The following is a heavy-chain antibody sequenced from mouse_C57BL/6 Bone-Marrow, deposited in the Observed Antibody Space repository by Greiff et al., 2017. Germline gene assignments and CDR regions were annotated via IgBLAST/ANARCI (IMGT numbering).Heavy chain of an antibody. CDR1: GYTFTSYW. D-gene: IGHD2-2*01. V-gene: IGHV1-72*01. CDR2: IDPNSGGT. CDR3: ARWEVTTRGTDYAMDY. Sequence: QVQLQQPGAELVKPGASVKLSCKASGYTFTSYWMHWVKQRPGRGLEWSGRIDPNSGGTKYNEKFKSKATLTVDKPSSTAYMQLSSLTSEDSAVYYGARWEVTTRGTDYAMDYWGQGTSVTVSS. J-gene: IGHJ4*01.